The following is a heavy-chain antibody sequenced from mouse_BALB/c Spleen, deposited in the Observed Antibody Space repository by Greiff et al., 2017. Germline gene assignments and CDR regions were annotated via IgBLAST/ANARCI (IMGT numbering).Heavy chain of an antibody. V-gene: IGHV5-17*02. D-gene: IGHD2-3*01. Sequence: DVMLVESGGGLVQPGGSRKLSCAASGFTFSSFGMHWVRQAPEKGLEWVAYISSGSSTIYYADTVKGRFTISRDNPKNTLFLQMTSLRSEDTAMYYCARGADGYYLYYYAMDYWGQGTSVTVSS. CDR1: GFTFSSFG. CDR3: ARGADGYYLYYYAMDY. CDR2: ISSGSSTI. J-gene: IGHJ4*01.